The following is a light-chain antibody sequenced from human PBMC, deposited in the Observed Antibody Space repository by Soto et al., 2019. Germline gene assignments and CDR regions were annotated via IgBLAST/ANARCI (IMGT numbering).Light chain of an antibody. J-gene: IGLJ1*01. CDR1: SSDIGGYKY. CDR2: EVS. V-gene: IGLV2-14*01. Sequence: QSVLTQPASVSGSPGQSITISCTGTSSDIGGYKYVSWYQQYPGKAPKLIIFEVSNRPSGVSNRFSGSNSGNTASLTISGLQAEDEADYYCCSYAGSYTYVFGTGTKVTVL. CDR3: CSYAGSYTYV.